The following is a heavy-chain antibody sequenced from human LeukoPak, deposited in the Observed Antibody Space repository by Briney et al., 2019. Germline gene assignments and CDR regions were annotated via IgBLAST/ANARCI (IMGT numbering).Heavy chain of an antibody. V-gene: IGHV3-11*01. CDR2: ISSSGSTI. CDR1: GFTFSDYY. D-gene: IGHD6-13*01. J-gene: IGHJ6*02. Sequence: PGGSLRLSCAASGFTFSDYYMSWIRQAPRKGLEWVSYISSSGSTIYYADSVKGRFTISRDNAKNSLYLQMNSLRAEDTAVYYCASSIAAAGPYYYYGMDVWGQGTTVTVSS. CDR3: ASSIAAAGPYYYYGMDV.